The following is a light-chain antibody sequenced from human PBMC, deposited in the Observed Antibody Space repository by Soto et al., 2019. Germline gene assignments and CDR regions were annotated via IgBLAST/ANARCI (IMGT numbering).Light chain of an antibody. CDR1: QSIGRF. J-gene: IGKJ1*01. CDR3: QQCYTGWT. V-gene: IGKV1-5*01. Sequence: DIQMTQSPSTLSASVGDRVTITCRASQSIGRFLAWYQHQPGKAPKLLIYDASTLESGVPSRFSGTGSGTEFTFSITSLQPEDFGTDDCQQCYTGWTFGQGTKVDIK. CDR2: DAS.